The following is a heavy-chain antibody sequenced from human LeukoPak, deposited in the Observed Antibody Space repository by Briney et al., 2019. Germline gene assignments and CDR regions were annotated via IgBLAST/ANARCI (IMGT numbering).Heavy chain of an antibody. J-gene: IGHJ6*04. CDR2: INHSEST. V-gene: IGHV4-34*01. CDR1: GGSFSGYY. D-gene: IGHD6-13*01. Sequence: SETLSLTCAVYGGSFSGYYWSWIRQPPGKGLEWIGEINHSESTNYNPSLKSRVTISVDTSKNQLSLKLSPVTAADTAVYYCAREIAAAGASYYYYYGMDVWGKGTTVTVSS. CDR3: AREIAAAGASYYYYYGMDV.